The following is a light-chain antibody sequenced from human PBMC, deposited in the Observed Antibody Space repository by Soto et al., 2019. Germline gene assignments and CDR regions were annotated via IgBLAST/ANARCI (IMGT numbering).Light chain of an antibody. V-gene: IGKV1-8*01. CDR3: QQYYSYRT. CDR2: AAS. Sequence: IRLTQSPSSLSASTGDRVTITCRASQGISSYLAWYQQKPGKAPKLLIYAASTLQSGVPSRFSGSGSGTDFTLTISCLQSEDFATYYCQQYYSYRTFGQGTKVDIK. J-gene: IGKJ1*01. CDR1: QGISSY.